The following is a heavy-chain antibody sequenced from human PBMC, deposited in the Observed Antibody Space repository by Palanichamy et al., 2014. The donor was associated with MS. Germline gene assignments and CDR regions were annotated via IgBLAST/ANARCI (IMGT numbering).Heavy chain of an antibody. CDR2: INAAKGFT. J-gene: IGHJ4*02. CDR1: GYTFTAYA. CDR3: ARDLIQLWRGLDH. Sequence: QVHLVQSGAEVKKPGASVKVSCKASGYTFTAYALHWVRQAPGQRLEWMGWINAAKGFTKYSQKFQGRVTITRDTSASTAYMELSGLRSEDTAIYYCARDLIQLWRGLDHWGQGTPVTVSS. V-gene: IGHV1-3*01. D-gene: IGHD1-1*01.